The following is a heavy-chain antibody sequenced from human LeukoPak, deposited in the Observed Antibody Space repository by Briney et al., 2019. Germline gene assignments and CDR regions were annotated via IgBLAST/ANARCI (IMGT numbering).Heavy chain of an antibody. CDR2: INPNSGGT. CDR1: GYTLTELS. Sequence: ASVKVSCKVSGYTLTELSMHWVRQAPGQGLEWMGWINPNSGGTKYAQKFQGRVTMTRDTSISTAYMELRRLRYDDTAVYYCASRGAAAGSYYYYMDVWGKGTTVTVSS. J-gene: IGHJ6*03. V-gene: IGHV1-2*02. CDR3: ASRGAAAGSYYYYMDV. D-gene: IGHD6-13*01.